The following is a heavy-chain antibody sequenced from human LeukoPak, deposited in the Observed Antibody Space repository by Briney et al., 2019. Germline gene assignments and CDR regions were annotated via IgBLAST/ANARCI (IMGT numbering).Heavy chain of an antibody. J-gene: IGHJ3*02. CDR3: ARFLRGATNALEI. D-gene: IGHD1-26*01. CDR2: INHSGST. Sequence: SETLSLTCAVYGASFSGYYWSWIRQPPGKGLEWIGEINHSGSTNYNPSLKGRVTISVDTSKNQFSLKLSSVTAADTAVYYCARFLRGATNALEIWGQGTTVTVSS. V-gene: IGHV4-34*01. CDR1: GASFSGYY.